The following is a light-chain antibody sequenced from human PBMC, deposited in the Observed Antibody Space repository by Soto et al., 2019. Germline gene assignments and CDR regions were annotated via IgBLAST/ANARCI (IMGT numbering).Light chain of an antibody. Sequence: QSALTQPASVSGSPGQSITISCTGTSRDIGAYNFVSWYQQHPGKAPKLMLYDVNIRPSGVSNRFSGSKSGNTASLPISGLQAEDEADYYCTSWTTSTTMIFGGGTKVTVL. J-gene: IGLJ2*01. V-gene: IGLV2-14*03. CDR3: TSWTTSTTMI. CDR1: SRDIGAYNF. CDR2: DVN.